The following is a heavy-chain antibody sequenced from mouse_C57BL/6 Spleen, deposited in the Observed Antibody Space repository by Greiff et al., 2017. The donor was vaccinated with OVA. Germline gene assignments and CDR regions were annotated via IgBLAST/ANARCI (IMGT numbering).Heavy chain of an antibody. J-gene: IGHJ4*01. V-gene: IGHV1-52*01. CDR1: GYTFTSYW. Sequence: QVQLKQPGAELVRPGSSVKLSCKASGYTFTSYWMHWVKQRPIQGLEWIGNIDPSDSDTHYNQKFKDKATLTVDKSSSTAYMQLSSLTSEDSAVYYCARDYDYAMDYWGQGTSVTVSS. CDR3: ARDYDYAMDY. D-gene: IGHD2-4*01. CDR2: IDPSDSDT.